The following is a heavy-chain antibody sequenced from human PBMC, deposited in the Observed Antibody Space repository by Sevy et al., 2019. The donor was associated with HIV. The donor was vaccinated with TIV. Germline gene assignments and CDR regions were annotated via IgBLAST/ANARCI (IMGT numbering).Heavy chain of an antibody. CDR2: IYSSGRT. V-gene: IGHV4-39*01. Sequence: SETLSLTCTVSGGSISNSSYYWGWIRQPPGKGLEWIGSIYSSGRTYYHPSLKSRVTISVDTSNNQLSLKLSSVTAADTDVYYCASDDWENYVGFDNWGQGTLVTVSS. J-gene: IGHJ4*02. CDR1: GGSISNSSYY. D-gene: IGHD1-7*01. CDR3: ASDDWENYVGFDN.